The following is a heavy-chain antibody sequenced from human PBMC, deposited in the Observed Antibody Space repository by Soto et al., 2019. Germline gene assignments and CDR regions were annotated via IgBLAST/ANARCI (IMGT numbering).Heavy chain of an antibody. CDR3: ARSITIFGVVTRSDYYYGMDV. J-gene: IGHJ6*02. CDR1: GFTFGDSY. Sequence: GGSLRLSCAGSGFTFGDSYMSWIRQAPGKGLEWLSYISPGSRYPAYADSVKGRFTISRDNAKNSLYLQMNSLRAEDTAVYYCARSITIFGVVTRSDYYYGMDVWGQGTTVTVSS. CDR2: ISPGSRYP. D-gene: IGHD3-3*01. V-gene: IGHV3-11*06.